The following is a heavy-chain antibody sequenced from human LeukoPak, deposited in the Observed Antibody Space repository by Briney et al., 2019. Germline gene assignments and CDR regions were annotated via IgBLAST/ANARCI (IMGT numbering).Heavy chain of an antibody. CDR3: ARDGDCSGGSCYLYGFDY. V-gene: IGHV1-18*01. D-gene: IGHD2-15*01. CDR1: GYTFTSYG. J-gene: IGHJ4*02. Sequence: ASVKVSCKASGYTFTSYGISWVRQAPGQGLEWMGWISAYNGNTNYAQKLQGRVTMTTDTSTSTAYMGLRSLRSDDTAVYYCARDGDCSGGSCYLYGFDYWGQGTLVTVSS. CDR2: ISAYNGNT.